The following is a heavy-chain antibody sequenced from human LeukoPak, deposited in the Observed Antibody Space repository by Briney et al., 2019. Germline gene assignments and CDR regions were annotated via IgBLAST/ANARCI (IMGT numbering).Heavy chain of an antibody. Sequence: SVKVSCKASGGTFSSYAISWVRQAPGQGLEWMGGIIPIFGTANYAQKFQGRVTITTDESTSTAYMELSSLRSKDTAVYYCARSGITIFGVVIPRYWYFDLWGRGTLVTVSS. D-gene: IGHD3-3*01. CDR1: GGTFSSYA. CDR3: ARSGITIFGVVIPRYWYFDL. V-gene: IGHV1-69*05. J-gene: IGHJ2*01. CDR2: IIPIFGTA.